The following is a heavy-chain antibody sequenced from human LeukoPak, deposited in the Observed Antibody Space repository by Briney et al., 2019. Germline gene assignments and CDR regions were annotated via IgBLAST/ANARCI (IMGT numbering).Heavy chain of an antibody. J-gene: IGHJ3*02. CDR2: IIPIFGTA. D-gene: IGHD5-12*01. V-gene: IGHV1-69*13. Sequence: ASVKVFCKASGGTFSSYAISWVRQAPGQGLEWIGGIIPIFGTANYAQKFQGRVTITADESTSTAYMELSSLRSEDTAVYYCARDPRGRPAAINNAFDIWGQGTMVTVSS. CDR3: ARDPRGRPAAINNAFDI. CDR1: GGTFSSYA.